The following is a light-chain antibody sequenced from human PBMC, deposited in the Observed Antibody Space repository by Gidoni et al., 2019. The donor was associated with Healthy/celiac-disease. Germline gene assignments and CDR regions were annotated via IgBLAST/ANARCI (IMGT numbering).Light chain of an antibody. J-gene: IGKJ5*01. Sequence: DIQMTQSPSSLSASVGDRVTITCRASQSISSYLNWYQQKPGNAPKLLIYAASSLQSGVQSRFSGSGSGTDFTLTISSLQPEDFATYYCQQSYSTRVTFGQGTRLEIK. CDR1: QSISSY. V-gene: IGKV1-39*01. CDR3: QQSYSTRVT. CDR2: AAS.